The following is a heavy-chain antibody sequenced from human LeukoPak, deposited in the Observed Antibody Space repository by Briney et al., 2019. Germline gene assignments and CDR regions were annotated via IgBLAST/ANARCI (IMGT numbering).Heavy chain of an antibody. CDR2: ISAYSGSS. CDR3: ARDRDQHYYDSSGYYFDY. CDR1: GYTFTSYG. D-gene: IGHD3-22*01. J-gene: IGHJ4*02. V-gene: IGHV1-18*01. Sequence: ASVKVSCKASGYTFTSYGISWVRQAPGQGLEWMGWISAYSGSSNYAQHLQGRVTLTTDTSTSTAYMKLRSLRSDDTAVYYCARDRDQHYYDSSGYYFDYWGQGTLVTVSS.